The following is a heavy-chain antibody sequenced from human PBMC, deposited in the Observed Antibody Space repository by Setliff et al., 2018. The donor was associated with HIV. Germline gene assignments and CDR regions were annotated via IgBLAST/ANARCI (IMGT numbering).Heavy chain of an antibody. J-gene: IGHJ6*03. Sequence: SVKFSCKASGGPFTSAFNWVRQVPGQGLEWMGGIIPIFGTANYAQNFGGRVTITADQSTTTSYLQLNSLRFEDTAIYYCASDSPAARFEELEDHYYYFMDVWGKGTTVTVSS. D-gene: IGHD3-10*01. CDR2: IIPIFGTA. CDR3: ASDSPAARFEELEDHYYYFMDV. CDR1: GGPFTSA. V-gene: IGHV1-69*13.